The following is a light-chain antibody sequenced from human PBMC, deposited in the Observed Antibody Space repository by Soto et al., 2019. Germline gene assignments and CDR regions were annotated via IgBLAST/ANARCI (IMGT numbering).Light chain of an antibody. CDR2: DAS. CDR3: QQYNTYV. J-gene: IGKJ1*01. V-gene: IGKV1-5*01. Sequence: DIQMTQSPSTLSASVGARVTITCRASQSIASWLAWYQQKPGKAPELLIYDASSLKSGVPSRFSGSGSGTEFTLTISDLQPDDFATYYCQQYNTYVFGQGTKVDIK. CDR1: QSIASW.